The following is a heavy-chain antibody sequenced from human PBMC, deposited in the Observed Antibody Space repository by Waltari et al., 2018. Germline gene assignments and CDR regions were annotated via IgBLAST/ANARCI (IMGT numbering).Heavy chain of an antibody. Sequence: QVKLQESGTGLVKPSGTLSLNCTVSGDYISSSYWRWIRQPPGKGLEWIGYIYYSGSTNYNPSLKSRVTISVDTSKNQFSLKLSSVTAADTAVYYCASRIAAAAGAFDIWGQGTMVTVSS. CDR3: ASRIAAAAGAFDI. J-gene: IGHJ3*02. CDR1: GDYISSSY. CDR2: IYYSGST. V-gene: IGHV4-59*01. D-gene: IGHD6-13*01.